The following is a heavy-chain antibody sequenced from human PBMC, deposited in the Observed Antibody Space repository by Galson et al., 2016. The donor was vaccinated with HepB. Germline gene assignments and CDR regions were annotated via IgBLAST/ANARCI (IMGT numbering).Heavy chain of an antibody. Sequence: ISGDSVSGNSATWNWIRQSPSRGLEWLGRTYYRSKWYVDYAESMKSRIMINPDTSKNQISLQMNYVTPEDSAVYYCARGVGRRIEVRGPSYYYYGLDVWGQGTTVTVSS. J-gene: IGHJ6*02. CDR3: ARGVGRRIEVRGPSYYYYGLDV. CDR1: GDSVSGNSAT. D-gene: IGHD1-26*01. CDR2: TYYRSKWYV. V-gene: IGHV6-1*01.